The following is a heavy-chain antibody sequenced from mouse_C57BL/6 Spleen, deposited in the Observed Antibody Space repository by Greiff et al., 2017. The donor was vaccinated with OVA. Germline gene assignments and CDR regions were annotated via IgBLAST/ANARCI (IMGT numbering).Heavy chain of an antibody. D-gene: IGHD3-2*02. J-gene: IGHJ3*01. CDR3: ARSGTGPWFAY. V-gene: IGHV1-7*01. Sequence: VQLQQSGAELAKPGASVKLSCKASGYTFTSYWMHWVKQRPGQGLEWIGYINPSSGYTKYNQKFKDKATLTADKSSSSAYMQLSSLTYDASAVYYCARSGTGPWFAYWGQGTLLTVSA. CDR1: GYTFTSYW. CDR2: INPSSGYT.